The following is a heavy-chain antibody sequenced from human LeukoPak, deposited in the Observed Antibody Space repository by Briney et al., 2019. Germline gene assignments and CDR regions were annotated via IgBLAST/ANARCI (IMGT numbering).Heavy chain of an antibody. CDR2: ISYDGSNK. CDR1: GFTFSSYA. CDR3: AREEGYSGYNPFDY. Sequence: GGSLRLSCAASGFTFSSYAMHWVRQAPGKGLEWVAVISYDGSNKYYADSVKGRFTISRDNSKNTLYLQMNSLRAEDTAVYYCAREEGYSGYNPFDYWGQGTLVTVSS. J-gene: IGHJ4*02. V-gene: IGHV3-30-3*01. D-gene: IGHD5-12*01.